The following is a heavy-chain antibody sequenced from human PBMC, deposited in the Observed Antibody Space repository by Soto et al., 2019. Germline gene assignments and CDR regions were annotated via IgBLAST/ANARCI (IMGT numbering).Heavy chain of an antibody. V-gene: IGHV4-4*07. CDR1: GDSINNYY. Sequence: SETLSLTCTVSGDSINNYYWSWMRLPAGKGLEWIGRIYSNGNTYYNPSLKSRVSMSVNTSKNQFSLILKTVTAADKAVYSCARGGAVATTANFDHWGQGTLVTVSS. CDR3: ARGGAVATTANFDH. CDR2: IYSNGNT. J-gene: IGHJ4*02. D-gene: IGHD5-12*01.